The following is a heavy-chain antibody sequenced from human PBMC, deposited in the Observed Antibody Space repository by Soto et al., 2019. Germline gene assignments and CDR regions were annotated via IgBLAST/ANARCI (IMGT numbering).Heavy chain of an antibody. V-gene: IGHV1-69*01. J-gene: IGHJ1*01. CDR3: AGSGIAAAGTATEYFQQ. CDR1: GGTFISYA. Sequence: QVQLVQSGAEVKKPGSSVKVSCKASGGTFISYAISWVRQAPGQGLEWMGGIIPIFGTANYAQKFQGRVTITADESTSTAYMELSSLRSDDTAVYYCAGSGIAAAGTATEYFQQWGQGTLVTVSS. D-gene: IGHD6-13*01. CDR2: IIPIFGTA.